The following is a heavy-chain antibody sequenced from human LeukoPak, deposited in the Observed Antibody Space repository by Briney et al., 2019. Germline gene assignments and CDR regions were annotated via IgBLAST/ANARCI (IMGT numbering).Heavy chain of an antibody. J-gene: IGHJ6*02. Sequence: ASVKVSCKASGGTFSSYAISWVRQAPGQGLEWMGGIIPIFGTANYAQKFQGRVTITADESTSTAYMELSRLRSDDTAVYYCARGGYYDIFPMDVWGQGTTVTVSS. CDR1: GGTFSSYA. CDR2: IIPIFGTA. V-gene: IGHV1-69*01. CDR3: ARGGYYDIFPMDV. D-gene: IGHD3-9*01.